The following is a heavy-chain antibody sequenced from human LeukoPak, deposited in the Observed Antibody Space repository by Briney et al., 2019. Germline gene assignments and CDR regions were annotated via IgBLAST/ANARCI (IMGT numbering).Heavy chain of an antibody. D-gene: IGHD2-2*02. V-gene: IGHV3-30-3*01. CDR2: ISYDGSNK. CDR1: GFTFSSYA. J-gene: IGHJ4*02. Sequence: PGGSLRLSCAASGFTFSSYAMHWVRQAPGKGLEWVAVISYDGSNKYYADSVKGRFTISRDNSKNTLYLQMNSLRAEDTAVYYCARDLYCSSTSCHKGDYWGQGTLVTVSS. CDR3: ARDLYCSSTSCHKGDY.